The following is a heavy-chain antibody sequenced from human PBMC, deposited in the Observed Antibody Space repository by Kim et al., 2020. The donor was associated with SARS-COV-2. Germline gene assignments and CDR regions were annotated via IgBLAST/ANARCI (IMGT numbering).Heavy chain of an antibody. Sequence: SETLSLTCTVSGGSISSYYWSWIRQPPGKGLEWIGYIYYSGSTNYNPSLKSRVTISVDTSKNQFSLKLSSVTAADTAVYYCARGNDFWSGYYGMDVWGQGITVTVSS. CDR2: IYYSGST. V-gene: IGHV4-59*01. CDR1: GGSISSYY. D-gene: IGHD3-3*01. CDR3: ARGNDFWSGYYGMDV. J-gene: IGHJ6*02.